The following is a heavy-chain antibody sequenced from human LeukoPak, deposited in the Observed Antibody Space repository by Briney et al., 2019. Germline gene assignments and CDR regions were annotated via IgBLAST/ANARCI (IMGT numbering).Heavy chain of an antibody. D-gene: IGHD3-3*01. V-gene: IGHV3-21*01. CDR2: ISSSSSYI. CDR1: GFTFSSYS. Sequence: GGSLRLSCAASGFTFSSYSMNWVRQAPGKGLEWVSSISSSSSYIYYADSVKGRFTISRDNSKNTLYLQMNSLRAEDTAVYYCARDSESYDFWSGFNWFDPWGQGTLVTVSS. CDR3: ARDSESYDFWSGFNWFDP. J-gene: IGHJ5*02.